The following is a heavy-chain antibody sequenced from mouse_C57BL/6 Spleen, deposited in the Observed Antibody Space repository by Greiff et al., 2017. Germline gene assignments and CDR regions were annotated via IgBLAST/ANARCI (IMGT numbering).Heavy chain of an antibody. Sequence: EVQLQQSGAELVKPGASVKLSCTASGFNIKDYYMHWVKQRTEQGLEWIGRIDPEDGDTKYAPKFQGKATITADTSSNTAYLQLSSLTSEDTAVYYCARSGGSSYFDYWGQGTTLTVSS. J-gene: IGHJ2*01. CDR2: IDPEDGDT. D-gene: IGHD1-1*01. CDR3: ARSGGSSYFDY. V-gene: IGHV14-2*01. CDR1: GFNIKDYY.